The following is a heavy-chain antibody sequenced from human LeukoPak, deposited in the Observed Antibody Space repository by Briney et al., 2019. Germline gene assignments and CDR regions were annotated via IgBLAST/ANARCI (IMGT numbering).Heavy chain of an antibody. CDR2: ISYDGSNK. Sequence: GGSLRLSCAASGFTFATYAMTWVRQAPGKGLEWVAVISYDGSNKYYADSVKGRFTISRDNSKNTLYLQMNSLRAEDTAVYYCAKALLWFGELNLGDAFDIWGQGTMVTVSS. V-gene: IGHV3-30*18. CDR3: AKALLWFGELNLGDAFDI. D-gene: IGHD3-10*01. J-gene: IGHJ3*02. CDR1: GFTFATYA.